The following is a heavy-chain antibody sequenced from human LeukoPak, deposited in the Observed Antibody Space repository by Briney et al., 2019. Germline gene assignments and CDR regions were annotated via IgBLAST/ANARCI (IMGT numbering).Heavy chain of an antibody. J-gene: IGHJ4*02. CDR3: AKTPTALVRGGYYFDS. CDR2: INHSGST. CDR1: GGSFSDYY. V-gene: IGHV4-34*01. D-gene: IGHD6-6*01. Sequence: SETLSLTCAVYGGSFSDYYWNWIRQPPGKGLEWIGEINHSGSTNYNTSLKTRVSISVDTSKNQFSLKLNSVTAADTAVYFCAKTPTALVRGGYYFDSWGQGTLVTVSS.